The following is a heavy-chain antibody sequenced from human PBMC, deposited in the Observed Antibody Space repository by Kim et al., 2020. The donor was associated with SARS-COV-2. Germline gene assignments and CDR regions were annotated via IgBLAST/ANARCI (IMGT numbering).Heavy chain of an antibody. D-gene: IGHD1-26*01. V-gene: IGHV3-11*06. J-gene: IGHJ6*02. Sequence: KGRFTISRDNAKNSLYLQMNSLRAEDTAVYYCASAEGVGAWYYYYYGMDVWGQGTTVTVSS. CDR3: ASAEGVGAWYYYYYGMDV.